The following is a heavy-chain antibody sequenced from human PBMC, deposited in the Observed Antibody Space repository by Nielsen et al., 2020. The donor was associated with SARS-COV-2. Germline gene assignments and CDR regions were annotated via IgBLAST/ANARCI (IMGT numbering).Heavy chain of an antibody. CDR1: GFTFSSYG. Sequence: GESLKISCAASGFTFSSYGMHWVRQAPGKGLEWVAVIWYDGSNKYYADSVKGRFTISRDNSQNTLFLQMNNLRADDTAVYYCARPYSSGWYWYYYGMDVWGQGTTVSVSS. CDR2: IWYDGSNK. V-gene: IGHV3-33*01. CDR3: ARPYSSGWYWYYYGMDV. D-gene: IGHD6-19*01. J-gene: IGHJ6*02.